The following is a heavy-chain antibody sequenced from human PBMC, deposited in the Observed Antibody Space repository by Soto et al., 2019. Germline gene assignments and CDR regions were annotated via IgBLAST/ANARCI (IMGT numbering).Heavy chain of an antibody. Sequence: QVQLVQSGAEVKKPGSSVKVSCKASGGTFSSYAISWVRQAPGQGLEWMGGIVPIFGTANYAQKFQGRVTIPADESTSPAYTELSSLRSEDTAVYYCARQNEYSSLPSVWGQGPTVTVSS. CDR1: GGTFSSYA. J-gene: IGHJ6*02. D-gene: IGHD6-6*01. CDR2: IVPIFGTA. CDR3: ARQNEYSSLPSV. V-gene: IGHV1-69*01.